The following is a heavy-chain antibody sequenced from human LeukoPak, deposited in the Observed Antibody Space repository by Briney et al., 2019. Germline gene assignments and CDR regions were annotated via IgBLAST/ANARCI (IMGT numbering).Heavy chain of an antibody. CDR1: GGSFSGYY. V-gene: IGHV4-59*10. D-gene: IGHD2-15*01. J-gene: IGHJ6*03. Sequence: SETLSLTCAVYGGSFSGYYWSWIRQPAGKGLEWIGRIYTSGSTNYNPSLKSRVTISVDTSKNQFSLKLSSVTAADTAVYYCARSLVVVAANDYYYYYMDVWGKGTTVTVSS. CDR3: ARSLVVVAANDYYYYYMDV. CDR2: IYTSGST.